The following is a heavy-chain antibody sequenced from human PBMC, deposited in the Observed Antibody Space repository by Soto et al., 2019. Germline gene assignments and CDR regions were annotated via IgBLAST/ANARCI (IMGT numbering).Heavy chain of an antibody. CDR1: GYTFTNYA. CDR3: ARDRRYGIAANVWSGMDV. D-gene: IGHD6-13*01. CDR2: INSGNGNT. V-gene: IGHV1-3*01. Sequence: ASVKVSCKASGYTFTNYAVHWVRQAPGQRLEWMGWINSGNGNTKYSQKFQGRVTITRDTSASTAYMELSSLRSEDTAVYYCARDRRYGIAANVWSGMDVWGQGTKVTVSS. J-gene: IGHJ6*02.